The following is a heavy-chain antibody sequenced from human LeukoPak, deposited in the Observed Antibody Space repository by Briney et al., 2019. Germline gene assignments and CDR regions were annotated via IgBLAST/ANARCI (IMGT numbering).Heavy chain of an antibody. CDR3: ARVGGAVYYDSSGYYDY. V-gene: IGHV1-46*01. CDR2: INPSGGST. CDR1: AYTFTSYY. D-gene: IGHD3-22*01. Sequence: ASVKVSCKASAYTFTSYYMNWVRQAPGQGLEWMGIINPSGGSTSYAQKFQGRVTMTTDTSTSTAYMELRSLRSDDTAVYYCARVGGAVYYDSSGYYDYWGQGTLVTVSS. J-gene: IGHJ4*02.